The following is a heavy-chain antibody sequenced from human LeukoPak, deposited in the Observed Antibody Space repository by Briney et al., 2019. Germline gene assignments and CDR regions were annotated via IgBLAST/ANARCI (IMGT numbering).Heavy chain of an antibody. CDR2: IKQDGSEK. CDR3: ARSNFYGDYPDY. J-gene: IGHJ4*02. D-gene: IGHD4-17*01. Sequence: QPGGSLRLSCAASGFTFSSYGMHWVRQAPGKGLEWVANIKQDGSEKYYVDSVKGRFTISRDNAKNSLYLQMNSLRAEDTAVYYCARSNFYGDYPDYWGQGTLVTVSS. V-gene: IGHV3-7*01. CDR1: GFTFSSYG.